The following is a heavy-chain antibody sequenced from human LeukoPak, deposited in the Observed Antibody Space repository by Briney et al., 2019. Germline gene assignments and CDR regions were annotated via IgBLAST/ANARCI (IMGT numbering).Heavy chain of an antibody. Sequence: PSETLSLTCAVYGGSFSGYYWSWIRQPPGKGLEWIGEINHSGSTNYNPSLKSRVTISVDTSKNQFSLKLSSVTAADTAVYYCARELMRFGEPVPSYFDYWGQGTLVTVSS. J-gene: IGHJ4*02. CDR2: INHSGST. CDR3: ARELMRFGEPVPSYFDY. D-gene: IGHD3-10*01. V-gene: IGHV4-34*01. CDR1: GGSFSGYY.